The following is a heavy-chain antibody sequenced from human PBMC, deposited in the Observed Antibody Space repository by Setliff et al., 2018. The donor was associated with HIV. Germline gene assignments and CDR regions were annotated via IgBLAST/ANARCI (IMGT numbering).Heavy chain of an antibody. D-gene: IGHD3-22*01. Sequence: SETLSLTCAVYGGSFSVYYWNWIRQPPGKGLEWIGEINHSGSTNYNPSLKSRVTISVDTSKNQFSLKLNSVTAADTAVYYCARGDYYDSTGYEGLDSWGRGTLVTVSS. CDR3: ARGDYYDSTGYEGLDS. CDR1: GGSFSVYY. V-gene: IGHV4-34*01. J-gene: IGHJ4*02. CDR2: INHSGST.